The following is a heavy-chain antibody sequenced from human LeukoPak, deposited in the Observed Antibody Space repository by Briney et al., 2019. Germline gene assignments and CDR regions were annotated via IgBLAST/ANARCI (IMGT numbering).Heavy chain of an antibody. J-gene: IGHJ6*03. CDR3: ARGAAVPSAMSLILYYYYYMDV. Sequence: SETLSLTCTVSGGSINNFYWNWIRQPAGKGLEWIGRIYISGSTNYNPSLRSRVNMSVDTCKKQFFLKLSSVTAADTAVYYCARGAAVPSAMSLILYYYYYMDVWGKGTTVTVSS. CDR2: IYISGST. CDR1: GGSINNFY. D-gene: IGHD2-2*01. V-gene: IGHV4-4*07.